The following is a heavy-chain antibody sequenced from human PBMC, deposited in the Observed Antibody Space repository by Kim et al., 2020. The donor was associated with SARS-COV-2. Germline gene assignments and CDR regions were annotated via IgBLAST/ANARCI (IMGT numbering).Heavy chain of an antibody. CDR2: INPSGGST. D-gene: IGHD2-15*01. Sequence: ASVKVSCKPSGYTFTSYYMHWVRQAPGQGLEWMGIINPSGGSTSYAQKFQGRVTMTRDTSTSTVYMELSSLRSEDTAVYYCARDMAEIVVVVAATPEHAFDIWGQGTMVTVSS. V-gene: IGHV1-46*01. CDR1: GYTFTSYY. J-gene: IGHJ3*02. CDR3: ARDMAEIVVVVAATPEHAFDI.